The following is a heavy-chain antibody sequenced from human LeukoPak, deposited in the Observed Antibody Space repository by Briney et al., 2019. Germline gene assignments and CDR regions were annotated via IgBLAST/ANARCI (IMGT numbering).Heavy chain of an antibody. CDR3: ARVWYSSTWCIDH. CDR2: INSDGSST. Sequence: PGGSLRLSCAASGFTFSSHWMHWVRQAPGKGLVGVSRINSDGSSTNYADSVKGRFTISRDNAKNTLYLQMNSLRAEDTAVYYCARVWYSSTWCIDHWGQGTLVTVSS. D-gene: IGHD6-13*01. J-gene: IGHJ4*02. CDR1: GFTFSSHW. V-gene: IGHV3-74*01.